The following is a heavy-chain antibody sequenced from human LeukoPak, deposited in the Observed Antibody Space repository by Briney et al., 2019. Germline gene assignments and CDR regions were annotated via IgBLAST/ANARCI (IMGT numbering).Heavy chain of an antibody. CDR3: ARLPGEFTIYDY. CDR1: GFTFSSYG. CDR2: IRQDGGAK. V-gene: IGHV3-7*01. J-gene: IGHJ4*02. D-gene: IGHD3-3*01. Sequence: GRSLRLSCAASGFTFSSYGMHWVRQAPGKPLEWVATIRQDGGAKYYLDSVKGRFIISRDNARNSLSLQMDSLRVEDTAVYYCARLPGEFTIYDYWGQGTLVTVSS.